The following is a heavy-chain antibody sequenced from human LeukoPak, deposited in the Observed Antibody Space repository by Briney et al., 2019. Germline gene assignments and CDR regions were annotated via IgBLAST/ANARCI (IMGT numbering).Heavy chain of an antibody. D-gene: IGHD6-13*01. Sequence: SLRLSCAASGFTFSNYGMHWVRQAPGKGLFWVAVNSFDRYNKPSADSVKGRFTTLIAYSKNTLYLQMNNLRAEDTALYYCARDPPHYSSSWYYFDSWGQGTLVT. V-gene: IGHV3-33*01. CDR2: NSFDRYNK. J-gene: IGHJ4*02. CDR3: ARDPPHYSSSWYYFDS. CDR1: GFTFSNYG.